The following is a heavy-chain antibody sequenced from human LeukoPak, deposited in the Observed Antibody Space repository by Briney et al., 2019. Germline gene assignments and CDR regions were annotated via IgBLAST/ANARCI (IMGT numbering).Heavy chain of an antibody. CDR1: GFIFSNYG. V-gene: IGHV3-33*01. Sequence: GRSLRLSCAASGFIFSNYGMHWVRQAPGKGLEWVAGLWYDGSKTYYVDSVKGRFTISRDQSKNTLYLQMNSLRAEDTAVYYCARDAANWNSVGYFDYWGQGTLVTVSS. CDR3: ARDAANWNSVGYFDY. J-gene: IGHJ4*02. CDR2: LWYDGSKT. D-gene: IGHD1-7*01.